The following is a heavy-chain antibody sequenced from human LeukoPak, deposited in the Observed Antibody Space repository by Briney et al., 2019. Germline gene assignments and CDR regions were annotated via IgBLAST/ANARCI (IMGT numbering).Heavy chain of an antibody. CDR3: ARDRANYYDRSGYYRY. CDR2: ISGYNDNR. Sequence: ASVKVSCKASGYTFSSYGLSWVRQAPGQGLEWMGWISGYNDNRKYTEKFQGRVTLTTDTSTSTAYMELRGLRADDTAVYYCARDRANYYDRSGYYRYWGQGTLVTVSS. CDR1: GYTFSSYG. V-gene: IGHV1-18*01. J-gene: IGHJ4*02. D-gene: IGHD3-22*01.